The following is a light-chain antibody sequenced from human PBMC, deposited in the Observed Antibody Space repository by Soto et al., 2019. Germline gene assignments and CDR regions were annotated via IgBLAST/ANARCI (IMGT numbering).Light chain of an antibody. V-gene: IGLV2-14*03. Sequence: QSVLTQPASVSGSPGQSITISCTGTSSDVGGYNYVSWYQHHPGKAPKFFIYDVSNRPSGFSNRFSGSKSDNTASLTISGLQPEDEADYYCSSYTTSNTRQIVFGTGTKVTAL. CDR3: SSYTTSNTRQIV. CDR1: SSDVGGYNY. J-gene: IGLJ1*01. CDR2: DVS.